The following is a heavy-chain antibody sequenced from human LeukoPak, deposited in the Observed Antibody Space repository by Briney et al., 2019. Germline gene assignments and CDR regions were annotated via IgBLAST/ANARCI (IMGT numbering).Heavy chain of an antibody. CDR3: ASDSSGYLTFWGYFQH. D-gene: IGHD3-22*01. J-gene: IGHJ1*01. Sequence: PSETLSFTCAVYGGSFSGYYWSWIRQPPGKGLEWIGEINHSGSTNYNPSLKSRVTISVDTSKNQFSLKLSSVTAADTAVYYCASDSSGYLTFWGYFQHWGQGTLVTVSS. CDR2: INHSGST. CDR1: GGSFSGYY. V-gene: IGHV4-34*01.